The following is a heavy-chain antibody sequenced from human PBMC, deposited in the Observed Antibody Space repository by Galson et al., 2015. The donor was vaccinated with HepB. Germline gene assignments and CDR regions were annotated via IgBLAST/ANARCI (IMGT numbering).Heavy chain of an antibody. D-gene: IGHD4-17*01. CDR1: GFTVSSNY. J-gene: IGHJ4*02. CDR2: IYSGGST. CDR3: AGVSPPATVTSVNDY. V-gene: IGHV3-53*01. Sequence: SLRLSCAASGFTVSSNYMSWVRQAPGKGLEWVSVIYSGGSTYYADSVKGRFTISRDNSKNTLYLQMNSLRAEDTAVYYCAGVSPPATVTSVNDYWGQGTLVTVSS.